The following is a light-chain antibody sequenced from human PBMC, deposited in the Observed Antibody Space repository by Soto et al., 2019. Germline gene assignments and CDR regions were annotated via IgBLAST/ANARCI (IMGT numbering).Light chain of an antibody. CDR3: CSYAGTSAPYV. CDR1: NNDIGNYDL. CDR2: AGS. V-gene: IGLV2-23*01. Sequence: QSALTQPASVSGSPGQSITISCSGTNNDIGNYDLVSWYQYHPDKAPKLIIYAGSKRPSGVSTRFSGSKPGNTASLTISGLQAEDEADYYCCSYAGTSAPYVFGSGTKVTVL. J-gene: IGLJ1*01.